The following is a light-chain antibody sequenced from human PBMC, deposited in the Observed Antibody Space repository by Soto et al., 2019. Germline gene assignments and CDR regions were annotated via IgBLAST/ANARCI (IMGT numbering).Light chain of an antibody. V-gene: IGKV1-5*01. CDR1: QNIHRW. CDR2: DAS. Sequence: DIQMTQSPSTLSASIGDRFTITFRASQNIHRWLAWYQQKPGKAPKLLIYDASSLKSGVPSRFSGSASGTEFTLTISSLQPDDFATYYCQQYSNYWSFGQGTKVDIK. CDR3: QQYSNYWS. J-gene: IGKJ1*01.